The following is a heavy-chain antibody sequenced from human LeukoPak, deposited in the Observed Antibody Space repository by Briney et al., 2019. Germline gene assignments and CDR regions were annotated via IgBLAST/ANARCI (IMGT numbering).Heavy chain of an antibody. V-gene: IGHV3-64D*06. CDR2: ISSYGDKT. J-gene: IGHJ4*02. CDR3: VKDLYKGDTSSWYYFDY. D-gene: IGHD6-13*01. Sequence: GGSLRLSCSASGFTFSNCAMHWVRQAPGKGPEYVSVISSYGDKTYYADSVKGRFTISRDNSKNTVSLQMSSPRAEDTAVYYCVKDLYKGDTSSWYYFDYWGQGTLVTVSS. CDR1: GFTFSNCA.